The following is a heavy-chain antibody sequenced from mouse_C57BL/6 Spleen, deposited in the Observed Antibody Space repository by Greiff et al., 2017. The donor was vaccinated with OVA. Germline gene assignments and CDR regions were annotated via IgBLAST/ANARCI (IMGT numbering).Heavy chain of an antibody. Sequence: QVQLKESGPELVKPGASVKISCKASGYAFSSSWMNWVKQRPGKGLEWIGRIYPGDGDTNYNGKFKGKATLTADKSSSTAYMQLSSLTSEDSAVYFCAKQLRTGFAYWGQGTLVTVSA. CDR2: IYPGDGDT. CDR1: GYAFSSSW. CDR3: AKQLRTGFAY. V-gene: IGHV1-82*01. J-gene: IGHJ3*01. D-gene: IGHD3-2*02.